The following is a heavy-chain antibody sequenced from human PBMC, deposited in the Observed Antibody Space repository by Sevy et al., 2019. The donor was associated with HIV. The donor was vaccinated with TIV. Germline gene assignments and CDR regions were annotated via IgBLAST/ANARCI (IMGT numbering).Heavy chain of an antibody. D-gene: IGHD3-16*01. CDR1: GYSISSGFY. CDR2: MHHTGGA. Sequence: SETLSLKCSVSGYSISSGFYWGWIRQSPGEGLEWIGSMHHTGGAFYTPSLKRRVTISLDTSKNQFSLKLTSMTADDTAIYYCAIIGGSQRYFDNWGQGTLVTVSS. V-gene: IGHV4-38-2*01. CDR3: AIIGGSQRYFDN. J-gene: IGHJ4*02.